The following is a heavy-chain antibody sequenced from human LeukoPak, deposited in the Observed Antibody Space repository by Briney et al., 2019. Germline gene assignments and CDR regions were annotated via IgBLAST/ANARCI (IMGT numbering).Heavy chain of an antibody. Sequence: ASVKVSCKGSGYTFRSFGISWVRQAPGQGLEWMGWISIYNGDTKYAQKFQDRVTMTRDTSTSTAYMEVRSLRSDDTAVYYCAREPPIFYGSATIAMDHWGQGTLVTVSS. D-gene: IGHD3-10*01. CDR1: GYTFRSFG. J-gene: IGHJ4*02. CDR3: AREPPIFYGSATIAMDH. V-gene: IGHV1-18*01. CDR2: ISIYNGDT.